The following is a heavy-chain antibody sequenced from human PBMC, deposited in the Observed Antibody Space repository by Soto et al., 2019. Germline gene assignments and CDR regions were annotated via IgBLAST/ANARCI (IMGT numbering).Heavy chain of an antibody. CDR3: ASARWDY. J-gene: IGHJ4*02. Sequence: SETLSLTCAVSGGSFNSNYWTWVRQPPGKGLEWIGEVYHTGATNYNPSLKSRVTISADTSKTQFSLNLNSVTATDTAIYFCASARWDYWGLGTLVTVSS. CDR1: GGSFNSNY. CDR2: VYHTGAT. V-gene: IGHV4-34*01.